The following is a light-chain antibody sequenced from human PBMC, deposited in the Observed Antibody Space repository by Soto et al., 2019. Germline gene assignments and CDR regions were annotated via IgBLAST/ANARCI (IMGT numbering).Light chain of an antibody. CDR1: ERVSSN. V-gene: IGKV3D-15*01. Sequence: IVMTQSPATLSVSPGERATLSCRASERVSSNLAWYQQKPGQAPRLLLYATSTRAMGIPARFRVSGSGTEFTFNISSLQSEDVAVYDCHPYHNWPRTFGQGTKV. J-gene: IGKJ1*01. CDR3: HPYHNWPRT. CDR2: ATS.